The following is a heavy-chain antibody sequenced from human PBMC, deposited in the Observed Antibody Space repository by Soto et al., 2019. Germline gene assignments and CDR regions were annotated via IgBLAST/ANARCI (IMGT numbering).Heavy chain of an antibody. J-gene: IGHJ5*02. V-gene: IGHV1-2*04. CDR3: AREIRGAGRGGWFDP. D-gene: IGHD3-10*01. CDR1: GYTFTGYY. Sequence: QVQLVQSGAEVKKPGASVKVSCKASGYTFTGYYLHWVRQAPEQGLEWMGWINPDSGGTNYAQKFQGWVTMTRDTSISTAYMELTRLRSDDTAFYYCAREIRGAGRGGWFDPWGQGTLVTVSS. CDR2: INPDSGGT.